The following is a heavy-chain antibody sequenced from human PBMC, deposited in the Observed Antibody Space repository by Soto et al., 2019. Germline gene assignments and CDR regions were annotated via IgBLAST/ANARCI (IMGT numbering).Heavy chain of an antibody. CDR2: IKSKTDGGTT. J-gene: IGHJ4*01. V-gene: IGHV3-15*07. Sequence: PGGSLRLSCXAFGFTFSNAWINWVRQAPGKGLEWVGRIKSKTDGGTTDYAEPVKGRFAISRDDSNNMVYLQMNSLKIEDTAVYYCTTDSYSSIIIVRFDYWGHGTLVTVSS. D-gene: IGHD2-2*01. CDR1: GFTFSNAW. CDR3: TTDSYSSIIIVRFDY.